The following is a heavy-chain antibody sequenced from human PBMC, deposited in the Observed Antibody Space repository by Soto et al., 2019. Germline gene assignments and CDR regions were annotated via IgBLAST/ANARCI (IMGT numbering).Heavy chain of an antibody. CDR2: IYYSGST. Sequence: QLQLQESGPGLVKPSETLSLTCTVSGGSISSSSYYWGWIRLPPGKGLEWIGTIYYSGSTYYSPSLRGRVTLPVDTSKNQFSLQLSSVTPADSAVYYWARHCLVRGVLIYGCCWFDPWGQGTLVTVSS. V-gene: IGHV4-39*01. D-gene: IGHD3-10*01. CDR1: GGSISSSSYY. CDR3: ARHCLVRGVLIYGCCWFDP. J-gene: IGHJ5*02.